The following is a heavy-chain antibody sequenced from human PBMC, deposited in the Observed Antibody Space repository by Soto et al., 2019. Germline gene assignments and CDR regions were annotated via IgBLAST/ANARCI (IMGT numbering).Heavy chain of an antibody. CDR3: ARGGGGRWYSGDY. CDR2: MNPNSGDT. D-gene: IGHD6-13*01. J-gene: IGHJ4*02. Sequence: QVQLVQSGAEVKKPGASVKVSCKASGYTFTNYHIHWVRQATGQGLEWMGWMNPNSGDTGYAQKFQGRVTMTRDTSITAAYMELGGLRSGDTAVYYWARGGGGRWYSGDYWGQGTLVTVSS. V-gene: IGHV1-8*01. CDR1: GYTFTNYH.